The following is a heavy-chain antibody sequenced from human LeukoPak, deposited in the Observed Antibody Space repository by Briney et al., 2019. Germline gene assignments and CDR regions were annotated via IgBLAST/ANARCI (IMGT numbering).Heavy chain of an antibody. Sequence: GASVKVSCKASGYTFTGPYTHWVRQAPGQGLEWMGWINPNSGGTNYAQNFQGRVTMTRDTSFSTAYMEVSRLRSDDTAVYYCARMLNGAYDVWGQGTLVTVSS. J-gene: IGHJ4*02. V-gene: IGHV1-2*02. CDR2: INPNSGGT. CDR3: ARMLNGAYDV. CDR1: GYTFTGPY. D-gene: IGHD5-12*01.